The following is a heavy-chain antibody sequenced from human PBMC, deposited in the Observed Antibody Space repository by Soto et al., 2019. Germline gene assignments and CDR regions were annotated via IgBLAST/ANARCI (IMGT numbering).Heavy chain of an antibody. J-gene: IGHJ6*02. D-gene: IGHD6-6*01. CDR1: GFTFSSCA. Sequence: GGSLRLSCAASGFTFSSCAMSWVCQAPGKGLEWVSAISGSGGSTYYADSVKGRFTISRDNSKNTLYLQMNSLRAEDTAVYYCAFRYSSSSMYYYYYGMDVWGQGTTVTVSS. CDR3: AFRYSSSSMYYYYYGMDV. CDR2: ISGSGGST. V-gene: IGHV3-23*01.